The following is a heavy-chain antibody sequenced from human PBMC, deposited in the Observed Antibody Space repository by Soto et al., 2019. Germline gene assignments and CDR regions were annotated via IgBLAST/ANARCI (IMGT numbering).Heavy chain of an antibody. J-gene: IGHJ6*02. V-gene: IGHV3-48*02. CDR2: ISSGGTSI. CDR1: GFTFSTYS. D-gene: IGHD3-10*01. CDR3: ARPGGYGMDV. Sequence: EVQLVESGGGLVQPGGSLRLSCTAFGFTFSTYSMTWVRQAPGKGLEWVSYISSGGTSIYHADSVKGRFTISRDNAKNSLYLQMNSLRDEDGGVYCCARPGGYGMDVWGQGTTVTVSS.